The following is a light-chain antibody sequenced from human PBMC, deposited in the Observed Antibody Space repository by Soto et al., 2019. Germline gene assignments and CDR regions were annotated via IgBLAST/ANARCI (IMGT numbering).Light chain of an antibody. V-gene: IGKV3-20*01. CDR1: RSVSSNY. CDR3: QQYGSSHT. J-gene: IGKJ5*01. CDR2: GAS. Sequence: EIDLTQSPGTLSLSPGERATLSCRASRSVSSNYLAWYQQKPGQCPRLLIYGASSRATGIPDRFNGSGSGTDFTLTISRLEPEDFAVYYCQQYGSSHTFGQGTRLEIK.